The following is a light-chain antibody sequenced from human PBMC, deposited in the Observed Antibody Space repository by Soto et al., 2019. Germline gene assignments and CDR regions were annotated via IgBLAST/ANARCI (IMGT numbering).Light chain of an antibody. V-gene: IGKV3-20*01. CDR2: GAS. J-gene: IGKJ1*01. CDR3: QQYVTSPLT. CDR1: RSVSSSY. Sequence: EIVLTQSPGTVSFSAGERATLSFMASRSVSSSYLAWYQQKPGQAPRLLIYGASSRATGIPDRFSGSGSGTDFTLTISRLEPEDFALYYCQQYVTSPLTFGQGTKVDIK.